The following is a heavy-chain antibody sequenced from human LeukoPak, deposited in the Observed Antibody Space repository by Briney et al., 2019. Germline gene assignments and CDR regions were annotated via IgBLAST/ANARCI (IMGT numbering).Heavy chain of an antibody. J-gene: IGHJ4*02. Sequence: ASVKVSCKASGYTFTGYYMHWVRQAPGQGLEWMGWINPNSGGTNYAQKFQGWVTMTRDTSISTAYMELSRLRSDDTAVYYCARDQGIVGATAPFDYWGQGTLVTVSS. V-gene: IGHV1-2*04. CDR3: ARDQGIVGATAPFDY. CDR1: GYTFTGYY. CDR2: INPNSGGT. D-gene: IGHD1-26*01.